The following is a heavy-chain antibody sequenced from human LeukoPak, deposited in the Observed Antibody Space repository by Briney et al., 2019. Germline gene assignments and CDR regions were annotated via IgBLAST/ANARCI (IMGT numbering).Heavy chain of an antibody. Sequence: PSETLSLTCTVSGGSISSYHWSWLRQPPGKGLECIGYIYYSGSTHYNPSLKSRVTISEDTYKNQFSLTLTSVTAADTALYYCARRYYGSGNPFDPWGQGTLVTVSS. V-gene: IGHV4-59*08. CDR3: ARRYYGSGNPFDP. J-gene: IGHJ5*02. CDR2: IYYSGST. D-gene: IGHD3-10*01. CDR1: GGSISSYH.